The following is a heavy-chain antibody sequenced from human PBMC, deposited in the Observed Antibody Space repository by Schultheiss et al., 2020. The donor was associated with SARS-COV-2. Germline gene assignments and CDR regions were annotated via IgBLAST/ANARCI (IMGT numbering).Heavy chain of an antibody. D-gene: IGHD6-13*01. Sequence: GGSLRLSCAASGFTFSSYGMHWVRQAPGKGLEWVAVISYDGSNKYYADSVKGRFTISRDNSKNTLYLQMNSLRAEDTAVYYCAKIAAAGYYYGMDVWGQGTTVTVSS. CDR2: ISYDGSNK. J-gene: IGHJ6*02. V-gene: IGHV3-30*18. CDR1: GFTFSSYG. CDR3: AKIAAAGYYYGMDV.